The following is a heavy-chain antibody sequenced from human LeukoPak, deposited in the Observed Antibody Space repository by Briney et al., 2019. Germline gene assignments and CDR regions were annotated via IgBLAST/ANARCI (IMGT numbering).Heavy chain of an antibody. CDR1: GGSISSYY. D-gene: IGHD5-18*01. CDR2: IYYSGST. Sequence: SETLSLTCTVSGGSISSYYWSWIRQPPGKGLEWVGYIYYSGSTNYNPSLKSRVTISVDTSKNQFSLKLSSVTAADTAVYYCARVSGYSYGYMLDYYYYMDVWGKGTTVTVSS. V-gene: IGHV4-59*01. J-gene: IGHJ6*03. CDR3: ARVSGYSYGYMLDYYYYMDV.